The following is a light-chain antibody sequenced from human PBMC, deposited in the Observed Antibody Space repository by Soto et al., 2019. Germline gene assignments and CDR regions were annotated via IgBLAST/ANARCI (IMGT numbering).Light chain of an antibody. CDR3: QQSFHSPYT. CDR1: QNINKN. V-gene: IGKV1-39*01. Sequence: DIQMTQSPSSLSASVGDSVTIYCRASQNINKNLNWYQQKSGKAPSLLIYDSSTFQSGVPSRFSGSGSGTEFTLAITNLQPEDFASYYCQQSFHSPYTFGQGTKLEI. J-gene: IGKJ2*01. CDR2: DSS.